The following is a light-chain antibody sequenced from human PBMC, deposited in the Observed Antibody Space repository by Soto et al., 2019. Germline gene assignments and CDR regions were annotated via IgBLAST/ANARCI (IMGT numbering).Light chain of an antibody. CDR3: QQYGSSRWT. Sequence: EIVLTQSPGTLSLSPGERATLSCRASQSVSSSYLAWCQQKPGQAPRLLIYGASTRATGIPDRFSGSGSGTDFTLTISTLEPEDFAVYYCQQYGSSRWTFGQGTKVDIK. CDR2: GAS. CDR1: QSVSSSY. J-gene: IGKJ1*01. V-gene: IGKV3-20*01.